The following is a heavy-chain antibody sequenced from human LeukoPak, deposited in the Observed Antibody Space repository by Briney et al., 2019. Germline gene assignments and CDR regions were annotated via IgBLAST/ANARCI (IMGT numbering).Heavy chain of an antibody. CDR1: GGSISSYY. Sequence: SETLSLTCTVSGGSISSYYWSWIRQPPGKGLEWIGYIYYSGSTNYNPSLKSRVTISVDTSKNQFSLKLSSVTAADTAVYYCARNQSYGLFDYWGQGTLVTVSS. CDR3: ARNQSYGLFDY. CDR2: IYYSGST. V-gene: IGHV4-59*01. J-gene: IGHJ4*02. D-gene: IGHD5-18*01.